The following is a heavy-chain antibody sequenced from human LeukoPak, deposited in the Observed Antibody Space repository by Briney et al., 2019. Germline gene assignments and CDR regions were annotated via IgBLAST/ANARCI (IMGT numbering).Heavy chain of an antibody. V-gene: IGHV1-2*02. D-gene: IGHD1-26*01. CDR1: GYTFTGYY. CDR2: INPNSGGT. Sequence: ASVKVSCKASGYTFTGYYMHWVRQAPGQGLEWMGWINPNSGGTNYAQKFQGRVTMTRDTSISTAYMELSSLRSDDTAIYYCARDWEVGTGYWGQGTLVTVSS. CDR3: ARDWEVGTGY. J-gene: IGHJ4*02.